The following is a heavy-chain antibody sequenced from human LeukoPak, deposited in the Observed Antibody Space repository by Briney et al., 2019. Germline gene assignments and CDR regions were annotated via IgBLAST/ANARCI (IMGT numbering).Heavy chain of an antibody. CDR1: GFTFSSYE. Sequence: PGGSLRPSCAASGFTFSSYEMNWVRHAPGRGLEWVSHISGGGESTVYPDAVKGRFTISRDNAKNSLYLQMNSLRVEDTGVYYCARRSGRRYEYWGQGVLVTVSP. CDR3: ARRSGRRYEY. V-gene: IGHV3-48*03. CDR2: ISGGGEST. J-gene: IGHJ4*02. D-gene: IGHD5-24*01.